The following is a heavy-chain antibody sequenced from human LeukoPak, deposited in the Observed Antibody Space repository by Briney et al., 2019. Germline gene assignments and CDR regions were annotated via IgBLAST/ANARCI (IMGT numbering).Heavy chain of an antibody. CDR1: RFTFSSYG. V-gene: IGHV3-23*01. Sequence: GGSLRLSCAASRFTFSSYGMSWVRQTPGKGLEWVSAISTSGGTTYYAASVKGRFTISRDNSKNTLPLQMSSLRAEDTAVYYCAKDRGDCRGGSCYFDYWGQGTLVTVSS. J-gene: IGHJ4*02. CDR3: AKDRGDCRGGSCYFDY. CDR2: ISTSGGTT. D-gene: IGHD2-15*01.